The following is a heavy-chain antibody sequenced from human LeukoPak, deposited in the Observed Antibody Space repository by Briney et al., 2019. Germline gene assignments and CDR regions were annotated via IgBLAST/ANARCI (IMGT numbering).Heavy chain of an antibody. CDR3: ARDAVDTANAV. CDR2: INSDGSIT. D-gene: IGHD5-18*01. Sequence: GGSLRLSCAASGFTFTTYWMHWVRHAPGKGLVWVSHINSDGSITSYADSVKGRFTIPRDNAKNTLYLQMNSLRAEDTAVYYCARDAVDTANAVWGQGTTVTVSS. CDR1: GFTFTTYW. J-gene: IGHJ6*02. V-gene: IGHV3-74*01.